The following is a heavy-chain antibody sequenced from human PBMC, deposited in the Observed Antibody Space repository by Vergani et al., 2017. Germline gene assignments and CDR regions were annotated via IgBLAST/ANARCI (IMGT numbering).Heavy chain of an antibody. CDR2: INHSGST. D-gene: IGHD2-2*01. J-gene: IGHJ2*01. V-gene: IGHV4-34*01. CDR3: ARRESTSHHWYFDL. CDR1: GGSFSGYY. Sequence: QVQLQQWGAGLLKPSETLSLTCAVYGGSFSGYYWSWIRQPPGKGLEWIGEINHSGSTNYNPSLKSRVTISVDTSKNQFSLKLSSVTAADTAVYYCARRESTSHHWYFDLWGRGTLVTVSS.